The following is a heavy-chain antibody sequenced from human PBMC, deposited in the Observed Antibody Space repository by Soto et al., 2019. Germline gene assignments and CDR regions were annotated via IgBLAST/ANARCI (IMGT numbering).Heavy chain of an antibody. CDR1: GGSFSDYY. CDR2: INQSGGT. Sequence: ASETLSLTCAVYGGSFSDYYWNWIRQPPGKGLEWIGEINQSGGTHYNPSLKSRVTISVDTSRNQFSLKLTSVTVADTAVYYCARITYGGSFYGLDVWGQGTTVTVSS. J-gene: IGHJ6*02. V-gene: IGHV4-34*01. CDR3: ARITYGGSFYGLDV. D-gene: IGHD4-17*01.